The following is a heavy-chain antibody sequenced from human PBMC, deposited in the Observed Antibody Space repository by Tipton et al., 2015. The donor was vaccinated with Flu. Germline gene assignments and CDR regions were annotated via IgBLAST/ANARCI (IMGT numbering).Heavy chain of an antibody. CDR1: GGSIDNYY. D-gene: IGHD3-16*02. J-gene: IGHJ4*02. V-gene: IGHV4-4*07. CDR3: AGYRPGAPPL. Sequence: LRLSCSVSGGSIDNYYWSWIRQPAGKGLEWIGRIFSSGSTFYNPSLKNRVSMSVDTSRKQFSLKLSSVTAADTAVYYCAGYRPGAPPLWGQGTLVTVSS. CDR2: IFSSGST.